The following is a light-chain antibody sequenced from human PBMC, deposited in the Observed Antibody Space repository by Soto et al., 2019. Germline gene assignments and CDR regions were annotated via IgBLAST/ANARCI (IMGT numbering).Light chain of an antibody. CDR2: VAS. J-gene: IGKJ1*01. Sequence: EIVLTQSPGTLSLSPGERATLSCRAGQSVSGSYLSWYQQKPGQAPRLLIYVASSRATGIPARFSGSGSGAEFTLTISSLQSEDFAVYYCQQYNNWPPWTFGQGTKVDIK. CDR3: QQYNNWPPWT. CDR1: QSVSGSY. V-gene: IGKV3D-15*01.